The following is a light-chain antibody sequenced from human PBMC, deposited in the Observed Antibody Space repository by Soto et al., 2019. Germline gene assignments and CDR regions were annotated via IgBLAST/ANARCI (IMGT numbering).Light chain of an antibody. Sequence: EIVLTQSPATLSLSPGERATLSCRASQSVSSYLAWYQQKPGQAPRLLIYDASNRATGIPARISGSGSGTDFTLTISSLEPEDSAVYYCQQRSNWPPLTFGGGTKVEIK. CDR2: DAS. CDR3: QQRSNWPPLT. V-gene: IGKV3-11*01. J-gene: IGKJ4*01. CDR1: QSVSSY.